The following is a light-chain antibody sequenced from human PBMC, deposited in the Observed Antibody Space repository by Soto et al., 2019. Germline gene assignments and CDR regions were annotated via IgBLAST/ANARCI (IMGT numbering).Light chain of an antibody. CDR1: QGITTW. CDR3: QQTNSFPLT. CDR2: AAS. V-gene: IGKV1-12*01. Sequence: DIQMTQSPSSVSASVGDRVTITCRASQGITTWLAWYQQKPGKAPKLLIYAASNLQSGGPSRFSGSGAGTDFNLTISSLQPEDFATYFCQQTNSFPLTCGGGTTVEIK. J-gene: IGKJ4*01.